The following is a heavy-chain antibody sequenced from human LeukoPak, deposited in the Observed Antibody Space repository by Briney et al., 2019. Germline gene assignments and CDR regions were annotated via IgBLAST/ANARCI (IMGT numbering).Heavy chain of an antibody. CDR3: ARRVEYYSYMDV. V-gene: IGHV4-39*01. Sequence: SETLSLTCTVSGGSISSSSYYWGWIRQPPGKGLEWIGSIYYSGSTYYNPSLKSRVTISVDTSKNQFSLKLSSVTAADTAVYYCARRVEYYSYMDVWGKGTTVTISS. CDR1: GGSISSSSYY. J-gene: IGHJ6*03. CDR2: IYYSGST.